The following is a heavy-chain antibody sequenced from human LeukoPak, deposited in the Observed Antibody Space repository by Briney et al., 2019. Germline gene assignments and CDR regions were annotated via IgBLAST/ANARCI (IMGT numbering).Heavy chain of an antibody. D-gene: IGHD3-10*01. CDR1: GGTFSSYA. CDR3: ARDERNYYGSGRPSYGMDV. Sequence: ASVKVSCKASGGTFSSYAISWVRQAPGQGLEWMGRIIPILGIANYAQKFQGRVTITADKSTSTAYMELSSLRSEDTAVYYCARDERNYYGSGRPSYGMDVWGQGTTVTVSS. CDR2: IIPILGIA. V-gene: IGHV1-69*04. J-gene: IGHJ6*02.